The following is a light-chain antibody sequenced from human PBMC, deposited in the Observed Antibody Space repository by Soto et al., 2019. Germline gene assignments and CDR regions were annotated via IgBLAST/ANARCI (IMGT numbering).Light chain of an antibody. V-gene: IGKV3-15*01. CDR1: LSVYSS. CDR3: HQYNNWPPFT. CDR2: AAS. J-gene: IGKJ5*01. Sequence: EIVMTQSPATLSVSPGERATLSCRASLSVYSSLAWYQQRPGQAPRLLIYAASIRATGVPARFSGSGSGTEFTLIISSLQSEDSAVYYCHQYNNWPPFTFGQGTRLEIK.